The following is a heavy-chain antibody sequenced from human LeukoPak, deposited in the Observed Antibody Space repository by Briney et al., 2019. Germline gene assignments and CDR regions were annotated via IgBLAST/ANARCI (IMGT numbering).Heavy chain of an antibody. CDR1: GFTFSIYW. D-gene: IGHD3-22*01. V-gene: IGHV3-7*01. CDR3: ARDSSGYADD. J-gene: IGHJ4*02. Sequence: PGGSLRLSCAASGFTFSIYWMSWVRQAPGKGLEWVANIKQDGSEKYCVESVKGRFTISRDNAENSLYLQMNGLRAEDTAVYYCARDSSGYADDWGQGTLVTVSS. CDR2: IKQDGSEK.